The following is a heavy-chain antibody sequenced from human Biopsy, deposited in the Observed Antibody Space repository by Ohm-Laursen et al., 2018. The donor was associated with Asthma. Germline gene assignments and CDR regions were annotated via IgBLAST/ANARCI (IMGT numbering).Heavy chain of an antibody. D-gene: IGHD3-10*01. CDR2: ISVYNGNT. CDR1: GYTFNSAG. CDR3: ARAVDYSHYYGIDV. J-gene: IGHJ6*02. Sequence: ASVKVSCKTSGYTFNSAGITWVRQAPGQGLEWVGWISVYNGNTKVAQKLQDRVTMITDTSTSTAYMELRSPRSDDTAVYFCARAVDYSHYYGIDVWGQGTTVTVS. V-gene: IGHV1-18*01.